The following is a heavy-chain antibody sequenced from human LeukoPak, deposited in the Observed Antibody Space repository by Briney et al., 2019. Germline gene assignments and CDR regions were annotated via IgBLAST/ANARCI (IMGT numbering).Heavy chain of an antibody. V-gene: IGHV1-69*05. CDR2: IIPIFGTA. CDR1: GGTFSSYA. J-gene: IGHJ4*02. D-gene: IGHD3-22*01. Sequence: SVKVSCKASGGTFSSYAISWVRQAPGQGLEWMGGIIPIFGTANYAQKFQGRVTITTDESTSTAYMGLSSLRSEDTAVYYCVLYYDSSGYYDYWGQGTLVTVSS. CDR3: VLYYDSSGYYDY.